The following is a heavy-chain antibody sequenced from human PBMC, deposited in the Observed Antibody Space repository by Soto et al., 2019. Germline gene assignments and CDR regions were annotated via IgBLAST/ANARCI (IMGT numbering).Heavy chain of an antibody. D-gene: IGHD2-8*01. Sequence: ASVKVSWKASGGTFSSYAISWVRQAPGQGLEWMGGIIPIFGTANYAQKFQGRVTITADESTSTAYMELNSLRAEDTAVYYCANEGKDCNNGKCRSWFDPWGQGTPVTVSS. V-gene: IGHV1-69*13. CDR2: IIPIFGTA. CDR1: GGTFSSYA. CDR3: ANEGKDCNNGKCRSWFDP. J-gene: IGHJ5*02.